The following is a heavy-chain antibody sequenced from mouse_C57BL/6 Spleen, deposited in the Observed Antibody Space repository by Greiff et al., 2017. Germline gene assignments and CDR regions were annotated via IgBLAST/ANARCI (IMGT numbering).Heavy chain of an antibody. CDR1: GFTFSDYY. D-gene: IGHD4-1*01. V-gene: IGHV5-12*01. Sequence: EVQLVESGGGLVQPGGSLKLSCAASGFTFSDYYMYWVRQTPEKRLEWVAYISNGGGSTYYPDTVKGRFTISRDNAKNTLYLQMSRLKSEDTAMYYCARAGAYYFDSWGQGTTLTVSS. J-gene: IGHJ2*01. CDR2: ISNGGGST. CDR3: ARAGAYYFDS.